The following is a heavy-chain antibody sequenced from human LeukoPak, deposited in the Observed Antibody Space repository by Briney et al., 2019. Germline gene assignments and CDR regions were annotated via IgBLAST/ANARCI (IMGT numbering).Heavy chain of an antibody. Sequence: PETLSLTCAVYGGSFSGYYWSWIRQPPGKGLEWIGEINHSGSTNYNPSLKSRVTISVDTTKNQFSLELSSVTAADTAVYYCARVRDYVWGSYRSSSGFDYWGQGTLVTVSS. CDR3: ARVRDYVWGSYRSSSGFDY. D-gene: IGHD3-16*02. CDR2: INHSGST. J-gene: IGHJ4*02. CDR1: GGSFSGYY. V-gene: IGHV4-34*01.